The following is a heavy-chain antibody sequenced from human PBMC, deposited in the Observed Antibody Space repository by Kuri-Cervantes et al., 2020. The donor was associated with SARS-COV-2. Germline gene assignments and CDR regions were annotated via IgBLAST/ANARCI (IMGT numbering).Heavy chain of an antibody. CDR2: NIPIFGTA. D-gene: IGHD1-26*01. V-gene: IGHV1-69*13. CDR1: GGTFSSYA. Sequence: SVKVSCKASGGTFSSYAISWVRQAPGQGLEWMGGNIPIFGTANYAQKLQGRVTITADESTSIAYMELSSLRSEDTAVYYCATAKGGSYISAFDIWGQGTMVTVSS. CDR3: ATAKGGSYISAFDI. J-gene: IGHJ3*02.